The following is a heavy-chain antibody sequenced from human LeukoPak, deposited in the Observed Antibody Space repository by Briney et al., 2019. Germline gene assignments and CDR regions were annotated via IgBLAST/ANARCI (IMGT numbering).Heavy chain of an antibody. D-gene: IGHD3-16*02. J-gene: IGHJ4*02. CDR3: AREADYVWGSYRPYYFDY. CDR2: IIPIFGTA. CDR1: GGTFSSYA. Sequence: ASVKVSCKASGGTFSSYAISWVRQAPGQGLEWMGGIIPIFGTANYAQKFQGRVTITADESTSTAYMELSSLRSDDTAVYYCAREADYVWGSYRPYYFDYWGQGTLVTVSS. V-gene: IGHV1-69*13.